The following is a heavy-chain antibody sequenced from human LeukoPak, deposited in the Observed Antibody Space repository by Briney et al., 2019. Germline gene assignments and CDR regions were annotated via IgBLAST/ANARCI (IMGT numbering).Heavy chain of an antibody. V-gene: IGHV3-33*08. D-gene: IGHD4-11*01. CDR1: GFSFGDFY. CDR2: MWYDGSNK. J-gene: IGHJ4*02. Sequence: GGSLRLSCAASGFSFGDFYMTWIRQAPGKGLEWVAAMWYDGSNKYYADSVKGRFTISRDDSKNTLYLQMNSLRAEDTAMYYCARGLPPVMKYYFDYWGQGTLVTVSS. CDR3: ARGLPPVMKYYFDY.